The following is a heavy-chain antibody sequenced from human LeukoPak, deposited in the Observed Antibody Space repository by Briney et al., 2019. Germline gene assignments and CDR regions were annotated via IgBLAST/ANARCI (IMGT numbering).Heavy chain of an antibody. CDR3: AKGPGELFPNWFDP. CDR1: GFTFSSYA. J-gene: IGHJ5*02. V-gene: IGHV3-30-3*01. D-gene: IGHD3-10*01. Sequence: GGSLRLSCAASGFTFSSYAMHWVRQAPGKGLEWVAVISYDGSNKYYADSVKGRFTISRDNSKNTLYLQMHSLRVEDTAVYYCAKGPGELFPNWFDPWGQGTLVTVSS. CDR2: ISYDGSNK.